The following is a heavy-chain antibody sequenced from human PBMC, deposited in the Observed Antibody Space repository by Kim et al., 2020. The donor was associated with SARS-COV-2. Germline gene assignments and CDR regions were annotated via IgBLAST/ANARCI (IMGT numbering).Heavy chain of an antibody. J-gene: IGHJ4*02. D-gene: IGHD3-10*01. V-gene: IGHV3-48*02. CDR3: ARNPPRYYYGSGSPRTYYFDY. Sequence: GGSLRLSCAASGFTFSSYSMNWVRQAPGKGLEWVSYISSSSSTIYYADSVKGRFTISRDNAKNSLYLQMNSLRDEDTAVYYCARNPPRYYYGSGSPRTYYFDYWGQGTLVTVSS. CDR1: GFTFSSYS. CDR2: ISSSSSTI.